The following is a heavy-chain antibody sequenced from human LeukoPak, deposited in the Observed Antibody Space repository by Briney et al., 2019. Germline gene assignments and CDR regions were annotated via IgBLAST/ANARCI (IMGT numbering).Heavy chain of an antibody. D-gene: IGHD2-15*01. J-gene: IGHJ4*02. V-gene: IGHV1-2*02. CDR2: INPDSGFT. CDR3: APTAEASTSWWKV. Sequence: ASVKVSCKASGYKFIDDDMHWVRQAPGQGLEFMGWINPDSGFTNYAQKFKGRVTMTRDTSISTDCLEVRSLTSDDTAVYYCAPTAEASTSWWKVWGQGTLVTVSS. CDR1: GYKFIDDD.